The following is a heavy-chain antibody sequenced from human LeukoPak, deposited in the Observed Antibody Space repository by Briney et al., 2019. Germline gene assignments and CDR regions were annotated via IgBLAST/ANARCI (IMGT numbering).Heavy chain of an antibody. V-gene: IGHV4-34*01. D-gene: IGHD4-17*01. CDR3: AVRWDRTTVTPSYYYGMDV. Sequence: PSETLSLTCAVYGGSFSGYYWSWIRQPPGKGLEWIGDINHSGSTNYNPSLKSRVTISVDTSKNQFSLKLSSVTAADTAVYYCAVRWDRTTVTPSYYYGMDVWGQGTTVTVSS. J-gene: IGHJ6*02. CDR1: GGSFSGYY. CDR2: INHSGST.